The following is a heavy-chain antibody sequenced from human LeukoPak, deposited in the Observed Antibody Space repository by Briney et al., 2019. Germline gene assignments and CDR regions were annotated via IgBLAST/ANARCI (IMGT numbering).Heavy chain of an antibody. D-gene: IGHD3-22*01. CDR3: ARNIGDSGYYDY. V-gene: IGHV1-69*06. CDR2: IIPIFGTA. CDR1: GYTFTSYG. J-gene: IGHJ4*02. Sequence: SVKVSCKATGYTFTSYGISWVRQVPGQGLEWMGGIIPIFGTANYAQRFQGRLTITADKSTSTAYMDLSSLRSDDTAVYYCARNIGDSGYYDYWGQGTLVTVSS.